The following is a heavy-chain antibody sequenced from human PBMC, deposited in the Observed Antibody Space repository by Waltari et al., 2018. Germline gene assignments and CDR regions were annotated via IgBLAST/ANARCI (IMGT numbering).Heavy chain of an antibody. CDR2: IRYDGSNK. D-gene: IGHD6-13*01. V-gene: IGHV3-30*02. CDR1: GFTFSSYG. Sequence: QVQLVESGGGVVQPGGSLRLSCAASGFTFSSYGMHWVRQAPGNGLEWVAFIRYDGSNKYYADSVKGRFTISRDNSKNTLYLQMNSLRAEDTAVYYCANGGAAAGGRDYWGQGTLVTVSS. J-gene: IGHJ4*02. CDR3: ANGGAAAGGRDY.